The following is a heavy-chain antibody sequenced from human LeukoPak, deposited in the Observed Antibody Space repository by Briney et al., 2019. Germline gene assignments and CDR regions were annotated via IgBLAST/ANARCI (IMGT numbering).Heavy chain of an antibody. V-gene: IGHV4-61*08. CDR1: GGSISSGGYY. D-gene: IGHD3-16*02. Sequence: SETLSLTCTVSGGSISSGGYYWSWIRQPPGKGLEWIGYIYYSGSTNYNPSLKSRVTISVDTSKNQFSLKLSSVTAADTAVYYCARHFTYYDYVWGSYRYYYFDYWGQGTLVTVSS. CDR2: IYYSGST. J-gene: IGHJ4*02. CDR3: ARHFTYYDYVWGSYRYYYFDY.